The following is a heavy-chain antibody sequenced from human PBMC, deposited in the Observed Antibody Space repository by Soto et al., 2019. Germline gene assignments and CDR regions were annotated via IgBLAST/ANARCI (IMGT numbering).Heavy chain of an antibody. CDR1: CYTLTSFW. V-gene: IGHV1-18*01. J-gene: IGHJ6*02. D-gene: IGHD5-12*01. CDR2: ISAYNGKT. Sequence: GGPVKFSFQASCYTLTSFWINRGRQAPGQGVEWGGWISAYNGKTNTAQKLQDRVAMTTDTSTSTAYMELRSLRSDDTAVYYCARDIVSGMATIPLLYYYYYGMDVWGQGTTVTVSS. CDR3: ARDIVSGMATIPLLYYYYYGMDV.